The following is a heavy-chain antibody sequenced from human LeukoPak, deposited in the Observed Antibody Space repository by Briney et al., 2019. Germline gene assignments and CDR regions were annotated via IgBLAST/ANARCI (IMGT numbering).Heavy chain of an antibody. CDR2: IIPILGIA. V-gene: IGHV1-69*04. J-gene: IGHJ6*02. Sequence: GASVKVSCKASGGTFSSYAISWVRQAPGQGLEWMGRIIPILGIANYAQKFQGRVTITADKSTSTAYMELSSLRSEDTAVYYCASRDDGYKKYYYYYYGMDVWGQGTTVTVSS. D-gene: IGHD5-12*01. CDR3: ASRDDGYKKYYYYYYGMDV. CDR1: GGTFSSYA.